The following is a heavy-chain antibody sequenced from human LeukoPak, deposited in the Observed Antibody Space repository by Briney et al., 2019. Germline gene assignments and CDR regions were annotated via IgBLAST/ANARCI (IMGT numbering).Heavy chain of an antibody. CDR2: ISGSGGST. D-gene: IGHD6-13*01. V-gene: IGHV3-23*01. Sequence: PGGSLRLSCAASGFTFSSYSMNWVRQAPGKGLEWVSAISGSGGSTYYADSVKGRFTISRDNSKNTLYLQMNSLRAEDTAVYYCAKVGGRSSSLYYGMDVWGQGTTVTVSS. CDR3: AKVGGRSSSLYYGMDV. J-gene: IGHJ6*02. CDR1: GFTFSSYS.